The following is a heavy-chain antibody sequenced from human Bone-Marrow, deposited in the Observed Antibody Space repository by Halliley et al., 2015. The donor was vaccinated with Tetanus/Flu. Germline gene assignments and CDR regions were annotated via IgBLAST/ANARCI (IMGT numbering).Heavy chain of an antibody. CDR2: ISISSSPI. Sequence: ISISSSPIPYAGSVKGRFPVSRDNAKNSLYLEMNSLGAEDTAVYYCAKDGSGYTSGWYYFDYWGQGTLVTVSS. V-gene: IGHV3-21*01. J-gene: IGHJ4*02. D-gene: IGHD6-19*01. CDR3: AKDGSGYTSGWYYFDY.